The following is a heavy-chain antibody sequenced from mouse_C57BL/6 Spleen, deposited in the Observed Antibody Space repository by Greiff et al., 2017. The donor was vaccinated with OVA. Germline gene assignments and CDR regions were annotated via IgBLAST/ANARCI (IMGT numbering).Heavy chain of an antibody. J-gene: IGHJ3*01. D-gene: IGHD3-2*02. CDR1: GFTFSSYA. CDR3: ARDGVGSSGWFAY. CDR2: ISDGGSYT. V-gene: IGHV5-4*01. Sequence: QRVESGGGLVKPGGSLKLSCAASGFTFSSYAMSWVRQTPEKRLEWVATISDGGSYTYYPDNVKGRFTISRDNAKNNLYLQMSHLKSEDTAMYYCARDGVGSSGWFAYWGQGTLVTVSA.